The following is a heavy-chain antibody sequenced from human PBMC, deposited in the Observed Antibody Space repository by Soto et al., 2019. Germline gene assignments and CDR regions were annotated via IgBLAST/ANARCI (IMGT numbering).Heavy chain of an antibody. CDR2: IYYTGRT. J-gene: IGHJ4*02. D-gene: IGHD6-19*01. CDR1: GGSISNSY. V-gene: IGHV4-59*01. CDR3: ARGRHWLDY. Sequence: QVQLQESGPGLVKPSETLSLTCTVSGGSISNSYWSWIRQPQGKGLDCIGYIYYTGRTNYNPSLTSRVTISVDTSETQFSLRLSSVTAADTAISDCARGRHWLDYWGQGTLVTVSS.